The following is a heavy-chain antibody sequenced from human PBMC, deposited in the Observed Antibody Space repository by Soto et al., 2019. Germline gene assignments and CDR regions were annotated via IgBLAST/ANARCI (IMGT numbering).Heavy chain of an antibody. CDR2: MSSSGLT. V-gene: IGHV4-28*01. CDR3: AKLKDGHWFDP. J-gene: IGHJ5*02. Sequence: QVQLQESGPGLVKPSDTLSLTCAVSGFSMSRSSWWGWIRQPPGKGLEWIGYMSSSGLTYYNPSLESRVTTSLDTSRNQFSLSLSSVTAVDTAIYFCAKLKDGHWFDPWGQGTLVTVSS. D-gene: IGHD1-7*01. CDR1: GFSMSRSSW.